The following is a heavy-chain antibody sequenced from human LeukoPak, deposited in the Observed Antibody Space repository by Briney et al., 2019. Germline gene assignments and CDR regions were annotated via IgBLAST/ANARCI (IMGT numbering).Heavy chain of an antibody. CDR2: IYPGDPDT. CDR3: ARRRGPPHYDFWSGYLDY. V-gene: IGHV5-51*01. D-gene: IGHD3-3*01. CDR1: GYSFTSYW. J-gene: IGHJ4*02. Sequence: GESLKISCKGSGYSFTSYWIGWVRQMPGKGLEWMGIIYPGDPDTRYSPSFQGQVTISADKSISTAYLQWSSLKASGTAMYYCARRRGPPHYDFWSGYLDYWGQGTLVTVSS.